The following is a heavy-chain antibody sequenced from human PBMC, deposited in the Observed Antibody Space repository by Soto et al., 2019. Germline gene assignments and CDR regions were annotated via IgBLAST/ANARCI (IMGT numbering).Heavy chain of an antibody. CDR1: GFAFSGYG. CDR3: ARGPTIGGIVAASYFDY. Sequence: ESGGGVVQPGRSLRLSCAASGFAFSGYGMHWVRQAPGKGLEWVAVVWYDGSREEYADSVKGRFTISRDNAKSTLYLQVNSLRDEDTAVYYCARGPTIGGIVAASYFDYWGQGTLVTVSS. D-gene: IGHD1-26*01. V-gene: IGHV3-33*01. J-gene: IGHJ4*02. CDR2: VWYDGSRE.